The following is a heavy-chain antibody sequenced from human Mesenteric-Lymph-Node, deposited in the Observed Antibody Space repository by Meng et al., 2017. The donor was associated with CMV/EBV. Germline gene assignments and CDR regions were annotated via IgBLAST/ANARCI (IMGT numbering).Heavy chain of an antibody. J-gene: IGHJ5*02. Sequence: QVQLVQSGAEVKKPGSPVRVSGKASGGTFSSYTISWVRQAPGQGLEWMGRIIPILGIANYAQKFQGRVTITADKSTSTAYMELSSLRSEDTAVHYCAGGIAAAGSRWFDPWGQGTLVTVSS. CDR2: IIPILGIA. D-gene: IGHD6-13*01. CDR1: GGTFSSYT. CDR3: AGGIAAAGSRWFDP. V-gene: IGHV1-69*02.